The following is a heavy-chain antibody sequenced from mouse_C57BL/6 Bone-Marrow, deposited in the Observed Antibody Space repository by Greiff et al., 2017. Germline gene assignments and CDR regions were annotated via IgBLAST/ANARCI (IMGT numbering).Heavy chain of an antibody. Sequence: VQLKQSGAELVRPGASVKLSCTASGFNIKDDYMPWVKQRPEQGLEWIGWIDPENGDTEYASKFQGKATITADTSSNTAYLQLSSLTSEDSAVYYCTCYGSSFWYFDVWGTGTTVTVSS. D-gene: IGHD1-1*01. CDR3: TCYGSSFWYFDV. V-gene: IGHV14-4*01. J-gene: IGHJ1*03. CDR2: IDPENGDT. CDR1: GFNIKDDY.